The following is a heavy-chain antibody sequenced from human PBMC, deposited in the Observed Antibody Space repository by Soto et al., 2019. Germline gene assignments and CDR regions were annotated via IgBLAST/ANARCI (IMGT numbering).Heavy chain of an antibody. Sequence: EVQLVESGGGLVKPGGSLRLSCAASGFTFSSYSMNWVRQAPGKGLEWVSSISSSSSYIYYADSVKGRFTISRDNAKNSLYLQMNSLRAKDTAVYYCARGLSVAGIYWGQGTLVTVSS. CDR2: ISSSSSYI. CDR1: GFTFSSYS. D-gene: IGHD6-19*01. J-gene: IGHJ4*02. CDR3: ARGLSVAGIY. V-gene: IGHV3-21*01.